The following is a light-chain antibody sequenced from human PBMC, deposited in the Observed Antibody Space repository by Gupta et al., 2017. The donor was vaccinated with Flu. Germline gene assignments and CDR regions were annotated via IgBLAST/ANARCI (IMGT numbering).Light chain of an antibody. Sequence: SYVVTQPPSVSVAPGQTASITCGGNYIGNKNVHWYQQKSGQAPVLVVYHDGDWPSGIPERFSASNSGNTATLTISRVEAGDEADYYCQVWDSRSDHLFGGGTKLTVL. CDR2: HDG. CDR3: QVWDSRSDHL. V-gene: IGLV3-21*02. J-gene: IGLJ3*02. CDR1: YIGNKN.